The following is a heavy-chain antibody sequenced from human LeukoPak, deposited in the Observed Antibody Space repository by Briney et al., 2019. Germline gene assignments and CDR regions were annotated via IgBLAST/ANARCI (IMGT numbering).Heavy chain of an antibody. J-gene: IGHJ4*02. Sequence: ASVKVSCKASGYTFTSYDINWLRQATGQGLEWMGWMNPNSGNTGYAQKLQGRVTMTRNTCISTAYMELSRLRSEDTAVYYCANTYYYDSSGYPSPIWGQGTLVTVSS. CDR3: ANTYYYDSSGYPSPI. V-gene: IGHV1-8*01. CDR2: MNPNSGNT. D-gene: IGHD3-22*01. CDR1: GYTFTSYD.